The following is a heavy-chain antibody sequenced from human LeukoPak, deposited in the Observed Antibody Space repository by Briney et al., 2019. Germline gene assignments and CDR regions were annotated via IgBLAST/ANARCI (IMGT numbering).Heavy chain of an antibody. V-gene: IGHV1-3*01. CDR3: ARDGQKGRFDY. J-gene: IGHJ4*02. CDR1: GYTFTSYA. Sequence: ASVKVSCKASGYTFTSYAMHWVRQAPGQRLEWMGWINAGNGNTKYSQKFQGRVTINRDTSARTAYMELSSLRYEDTAVYYCARDGQKGRFDYWGQGTLVTVSS. CDR2: INAGNGNT.